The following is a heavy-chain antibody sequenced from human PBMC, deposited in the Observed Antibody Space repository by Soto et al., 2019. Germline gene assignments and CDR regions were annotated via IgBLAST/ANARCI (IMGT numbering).Heavy chain of an antibody. Sequence: QVQLVQSGAEVKKPGASVKVSCKASGYTFTSYGISWVRQAPGQGLEWMGWISAYNGNTNYAQKLQGRVTMTTDTATSTAYMELRGLRPDGTAVYYWGKTLYGTAPPLGDYWGQGTLVTVSS. CDR2: ISAYNGNT. J-gene: IGHJ4*02. CDR3: GKTLYGTAPPLGDY. CDR1: GYTFTSYG. D-gene: IGHD4-17*01. V-gene: IGHV1-18*01.